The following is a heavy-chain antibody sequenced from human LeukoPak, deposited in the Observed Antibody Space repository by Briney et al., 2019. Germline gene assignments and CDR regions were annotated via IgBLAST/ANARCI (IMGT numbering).Heavy chain of an antibody. J-gene: IGHJ4*02. Sequence: GGSLRLSCVASGFNFNSNWMSWVRQAPGKGLEWVANIKQDGSEKYYVDSVKGRFTISRDNARNSLSLQMNSLRAEDTAVYYCARDKYYDRYFDSWGQGTLVTVSS. CDR3: ARDKYYDRYFDS. V-gene: IGHV3-7*01. CDR2: IKQDGSEK. D-gene: IGHD3-22*01. CDR1: GFNFNSNW.